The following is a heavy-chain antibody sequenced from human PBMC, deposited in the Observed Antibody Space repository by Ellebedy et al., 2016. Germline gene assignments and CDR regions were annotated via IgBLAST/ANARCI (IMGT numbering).Heavy chain of an antibody. V-gene: IGHV1-2*02. CDR3: ARAFRVILGTTGGSWFDP. CDR1: RNTFSDYY. Sequence: ASVKVSXKASRNTFSDYYMHWVRQAPGQGLEWMGWINPKSGGTNYAQKFLGRITMTRDTSISTAYMELSRLSSDDTAVYYCARAFRVILGTTGGSWFDPWGQGTLVMVSS. CDR2: INPKSGGT. J-gene: IGHJ5*02. D-gene: IGHD1-1*01.